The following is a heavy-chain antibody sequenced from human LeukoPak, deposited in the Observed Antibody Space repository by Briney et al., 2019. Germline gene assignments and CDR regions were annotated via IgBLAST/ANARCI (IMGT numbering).Heavy chain of an antibody. V-gene: IGHV3-15*01. J-gene: IGHJ4*02. Sequence: PGGSLRLSCAASGFTFSNAWMSWVRQAPGKGLEWVGRIKSKTDGGTTDYAAPVKGRFTISRDDSKNTLYLQMNSLKTEDTAVYYCTTVVVFVVYSGYDGYFDYWGQGTLVTVSS. CDR3: TTVVVFVVYSGYDGYFDY. D-gene: IGHD5-12*01. CDR1: GFTFSNAW. CDR2: IKSKTDGGTT.